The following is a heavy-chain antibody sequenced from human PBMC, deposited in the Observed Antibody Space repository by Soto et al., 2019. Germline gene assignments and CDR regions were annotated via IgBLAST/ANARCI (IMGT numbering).Heavy chain of an antibody. CDR2: ISHDGSGGTT. J-gene: IGHJ4*02. V-gene: IGHV3-30*12. D-gene: IGHD2-21*01. CDR1: GFTLRTSG. CDR3: SKGPVMTPGREDY. Sequence: GSLILSCVASGFTLRTSGMHWVRQAPSKGLEWVAVISHDGSGGTTYYADSVKGRFTISRDNSRNTVFLQMNSLKSEDTALYYCSKGPVMTPGREDYWGQGTQVTVSS.